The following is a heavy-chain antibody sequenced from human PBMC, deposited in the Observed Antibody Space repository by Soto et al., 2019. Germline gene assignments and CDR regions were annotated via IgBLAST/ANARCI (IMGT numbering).Heavy chain of an antibody. D-gene: IGHD3-22*01. CDR3: ARADSSGYSYFDY. CDR2: IYYSGST. CDR1: GGSISSSDHY. V-gene: IGHV4-30-4*01. J-gene: IGHJ4*02. Sequence: LSETLSLTCTVSGGSISSSDHYWSWIRQPPGTGLEWLGYIYYSGSTYYNPSLESRVTISVDTSKNQFSLKLSSVTAADTAVYYCARADSSGYSYFDYWGQGSLVTVSS.